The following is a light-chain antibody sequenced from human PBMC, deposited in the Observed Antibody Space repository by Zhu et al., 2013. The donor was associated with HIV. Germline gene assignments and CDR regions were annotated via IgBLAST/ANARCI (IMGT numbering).Light chain of an antibody. CDR1: QNVRNNY. Sequence: EIVLTQSPGTLSLSPGERATLSCRASQNVRNNYLAWYQQKPGQSPRLLIYGASSRATGIPDRFSGSGSGTDFTLTISRLEPEDFVMYYCQQYGASPDAFGPGTRLDIK. CDR3: QQYGASPDA. V-gene: IGKV3-20*01. CDR2: GAS. J-gene: IGKJ5*01.